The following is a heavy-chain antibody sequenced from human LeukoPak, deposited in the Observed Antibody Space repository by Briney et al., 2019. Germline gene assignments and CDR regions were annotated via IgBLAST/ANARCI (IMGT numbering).Heavy chain of an antibody. Sequence: GGSLRLSCAASGFTVSSNYMSWVRQAPGKGLGWVSVIYRGGDTFYADSVKGRFTISRDNSRNTLHLQMNSLRAEDTAVYYCAGRDGYNFFQHWGQGTLVTVSS. CDR1: GFTVSSNY. CDR2: IYRGGDT. V-gene: IGHV3-53*01. CDR3: AGRDGYNFFQH. D-gene: IGHD5-24*01. J-gene: IGHJ1*01.